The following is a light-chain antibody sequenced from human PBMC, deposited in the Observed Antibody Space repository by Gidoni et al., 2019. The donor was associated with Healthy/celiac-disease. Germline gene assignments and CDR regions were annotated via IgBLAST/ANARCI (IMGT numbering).Light chain of an antibody. V-gene: IGLV2-11*01. CDR2: DVS. J-gene: IGLJ2*01. CDR3: CSYAGSYTADVV. Sequence: QSALTQPRSVSRSPGQSVTISCPGTSSDVGGYNYVSWYQQHPGKAPKLMIYDVSKRPSGVPDRFSGSKSGNTASLTISGLQAEDEADYYCCSYAGSYTADVVFGGGTKLTVL. CDR1: SSDVGGYNY.